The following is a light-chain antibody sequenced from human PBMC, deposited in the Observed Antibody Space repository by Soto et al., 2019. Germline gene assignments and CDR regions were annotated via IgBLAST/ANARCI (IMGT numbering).Light chain of an antibody. CDR3: QQSYSTPMYT. CDR2: DAS. CDR1: QSVSSNF. V-gene: IGKV3D-20*02. J-gene: IGKJ2*01. Sequence: EIVLTQSPGTLSLSPGERATLSCRASQSVSSNFLAWYQQKPGQAPRLLIYDASRRATGIPDRFSGSGSGTDFTLTISRLEPEDFATYYCQQSYSTPMYTFGQGTKLEIK.